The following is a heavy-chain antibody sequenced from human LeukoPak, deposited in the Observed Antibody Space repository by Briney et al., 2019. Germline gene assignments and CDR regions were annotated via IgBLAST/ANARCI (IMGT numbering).Heavy chain of an antibody. V-gene: IGHV3-23*01. Sequence: GGSLRLSCAASGFTFSTYTMSWVRQAPGKGLEWVSAISGSGGSTYYADSVKGRFTISRDNSKNTLYLQMNSLRAEDTAVYYCAKVSGSGGTKYQPFDYWGQGTLVTVSS. J-gene: IGHJ4*02. CDR1: GFTFSTYT. CDR2: ISGSGGST. CDR3: AKVSGSGGTKYQPFDY. D-gene: IGHD2-15*01.